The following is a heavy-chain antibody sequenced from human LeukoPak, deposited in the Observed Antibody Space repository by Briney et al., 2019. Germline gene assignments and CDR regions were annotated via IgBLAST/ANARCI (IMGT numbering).Heavy chain of an antibody. Sequence: GVSLQISSKGSGYSFTSYWIGWVRPMPGKGLEWMGIIYPGDSDTRYSPSFQGQVTISADKSISTAYLQWSSLKASDTAMYYCARRPPGQQPPDYWGQGTLVTVSS. J-gene: IGHJ4*02. V-gene: IGHV5-51*01. D-gene: IGHD6-13*01. CDR1: GYSFTSYW. CDR3: ARRPPGQQPPDY. CDR2: IYPGDSDT.